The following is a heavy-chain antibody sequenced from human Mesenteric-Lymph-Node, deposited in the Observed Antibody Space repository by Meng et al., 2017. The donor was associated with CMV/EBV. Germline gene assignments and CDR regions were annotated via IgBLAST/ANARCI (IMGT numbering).Heavy chain of an antibody. V-gene: IGHV3-21*01. J-gene: IGHJ6*02. CDR2: ISSSSSYI. CDR1: GFTFSSYS. Sequence: GESLKISCAASGFTFSSYSMNWVRQAPGKGLEWVSLISSSSSYIYYADSVKGRFTISRDNAKNSLYLQMNSLRAEDTAVYYCARDTGNWNYLQPSDYGMDVWGQGTTVTVSS. D-gene: IGHD1-7*01. CDR3: ARDTGNWNYLQPSDYGMDV.